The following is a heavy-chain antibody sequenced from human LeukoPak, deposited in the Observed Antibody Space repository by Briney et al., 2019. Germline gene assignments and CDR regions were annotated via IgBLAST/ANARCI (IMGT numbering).Heavy chain of an antibody. V-gene: IGHV4-31*11. J-gene: IGHJ4*02. CDR1: GGSISSGGYS. CDR3: ASTVDSSGYYSFDY. D-gene: IGHD3-22*01. CDR2: IYYSGST. Sequence: SQTLSLTCAVSGGSISSGGYSWSWIRQPPGTGLEWIGYIYYSGSTYYNPSLKSRVTISVDTSKNQFSLKLSSVTAADTAVYYCASTVDSSGYYSFDYWGQGTLVTVSS.